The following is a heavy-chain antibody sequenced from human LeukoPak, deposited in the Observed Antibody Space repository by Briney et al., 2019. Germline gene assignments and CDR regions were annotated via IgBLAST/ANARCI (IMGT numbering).Heavy chain of an antibody. CDR1: DFSFSDYG. V-gene: IGHV3-48*02. D-gene: IGHD2-2*01. CDR2: ISGTSGTI. Sequence: GGSLRLSCAASDFSFSDYGMNWVRQGPGKGLEWVSYISGTSGTIYYADSVKGRLTVSRDNAKNSLYLQMKSPRDDDTAVYHCARVAVYCSSSNCVDYYQYGMDVWGQGTTVTVSS. J-gene: IGHJ6*02. CDR3: ARVAVYCSSSNCVDYYQYGMDV.